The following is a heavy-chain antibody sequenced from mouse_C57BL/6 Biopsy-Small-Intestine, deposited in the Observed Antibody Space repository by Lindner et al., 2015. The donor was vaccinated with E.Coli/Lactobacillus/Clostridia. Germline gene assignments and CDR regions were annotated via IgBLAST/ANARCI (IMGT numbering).Heavy chain of an antibody. Sequence: EVQLQESGPSLVRPSQTLSLTCAVTGFSINSDCYWIWIRQFPGNKLEYIGYTFYSGITYYNPSLESRTYITRDTSKNQFSLKLSSVTTEDTATYYCARDYYYGSHWYFDVWGTGTTVTVSS. D-gene: IGHD1-1*01. J-gene: IGHJ1*03. CDR3: ARDYYYGSHWYFDV. CDR2: TFYSGIT. V-gene: IGHV3-3*01. CDR1: GFSINSDCY.